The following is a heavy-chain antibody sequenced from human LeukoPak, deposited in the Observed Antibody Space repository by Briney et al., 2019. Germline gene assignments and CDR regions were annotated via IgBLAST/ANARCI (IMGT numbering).Heavy chain of an antibody. D-gene: IGHD6-13*01. CDR3: ASHPSGSSWYSNDYYYYYYMDV. Sequence: GASVKVSCKASGYTFTSYAMNWVRQAPGQGLEWMGWINTNTGNPTYAQGFTGRFVFSLDTSVSTAYLQISSLKAEDTAVYYCASHPSGSSWYSNDYYYYYYMDVWGKGTTVTISS. V-gene: IGHV7-4-1*02. J-gene: IGHJ6*03. CDR2: INTNTGNP. CDR1: GYTFTSYA.